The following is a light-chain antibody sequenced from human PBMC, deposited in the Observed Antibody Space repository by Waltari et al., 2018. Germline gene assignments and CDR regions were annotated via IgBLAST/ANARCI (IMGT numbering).Light chain of an antibody. V-gene: IGLV2-14*01. CDR2: DVN. Sequence: QSALTQPASVSGSPGQSIAISCTGASGDVGAYNYVSWSQQHPGKAPKLMIYDVNKRPSGVSDCCSGSKSGNPASLTISGLQAEDEADYYCSSFTSSSTYVFGTGTKVTVL. CDR1: SGDVGAYNY. CDR3: SSFTSSSTYV. J-gene: IGLJ1*01.